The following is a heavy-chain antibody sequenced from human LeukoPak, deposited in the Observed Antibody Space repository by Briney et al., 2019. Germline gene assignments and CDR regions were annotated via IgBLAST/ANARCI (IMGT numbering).Heavy chain of an antibody. J-gene: IGHJ4*02. Sequence: SQTLSLTCAVSGGSISSGGYSWSWIRQPPGKGLEWIGYIYHSGSTYYNPSLKSRVPISVDRSKNQFSLKLSSVTAADTAVYYCARETGITGTGYFDYWGQGTLVTVSS. D-gene: IGHD1-7*01. CDR1: GGSISSGGYS. V-gene: IGHV4-30-2*01. CDR3: ARETGITGTGYFDY. CDR2: IYHSGST.